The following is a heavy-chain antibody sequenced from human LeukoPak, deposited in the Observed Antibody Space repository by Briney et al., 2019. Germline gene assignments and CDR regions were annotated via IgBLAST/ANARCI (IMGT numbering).Heavy chain of an antibody. V-gene: IGHV3-21*01. Sequence: GGSLRLSCATSGFTFSDYSMTWVRQAPGKGLEWVSSITSTSSHINYADSVRGRFTMSRDNAKNAVFLQMTSLTDEDTALYYCARARLGYYDEYFDPWGQGTQVTVSS. D-gene: IGHD3-16*01. CDR1: GFTFSDYS. CDR3: ARARLGYYDEYFDP. CDR2: ITSTSSHI. J-gene: IGHJ5*02.